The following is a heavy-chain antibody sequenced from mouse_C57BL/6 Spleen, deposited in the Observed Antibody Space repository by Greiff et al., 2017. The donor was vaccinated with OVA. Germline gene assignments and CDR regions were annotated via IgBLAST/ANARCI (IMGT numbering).Heavy chain of an antibody. CDR2: ISNLANSI. D-gene: IGHD1-1*01. CDR3: ARHWDCSSYDAMDY. CDR1: GFTLSDYG. Sequence: EVQLVESGGGLVQPGGSLKLSCAASGFTLSDYGMAWVRQDPWKGPEWVAFISNLANSIYYADTLTGRFTISRENAKNTLYLDMSSLRYEDTVLYYCARHWDCSSYDAMDYWGQGASVTVSS. J-gene: IGHJ4*01. V-gene: IGHV5-15*01.